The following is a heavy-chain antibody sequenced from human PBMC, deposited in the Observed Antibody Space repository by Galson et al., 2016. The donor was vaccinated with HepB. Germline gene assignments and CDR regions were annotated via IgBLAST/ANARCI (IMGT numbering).Heavy chain of an antibody. Sequence: SLRLSCATSGFSFNSYWMTWVRQAPGKGLEWVASIKHDGSEKYYMDSIRGRFTISRDNAGNSLNLQMSSLRTEETAVYYCTRDRTIVPTVYIGDYHYYLLDVWGQGTTVTVSS. V-gene: IGHV3-7*03. J-gene: IGHJ6*02. CDR2: IKHDGSEK. CDR3: TRDRTIVPTVYIGDYHYYLLDV. CDR1: GFSFNSYW. D-gene: IGHD2/OR15-2a*01.